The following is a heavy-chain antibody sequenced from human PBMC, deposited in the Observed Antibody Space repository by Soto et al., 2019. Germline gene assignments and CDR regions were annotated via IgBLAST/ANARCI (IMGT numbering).Heavy chain of an antibody. Sequence: GGSLRLSYATSGFTFSSYDMNWVRQAPGKGLEWISRINTRSSRIYYADSVRGRFTIYRDKAKNSLYLQINSLTAADTAVYYCVRENGAMDVWGQGTRVTVSS. V-gene: IGHV3-48*03. CDR2: INTRSSRI. CDR1: GFTFSSYD. CDR3: VRENGAMDV. J-gene: IGHJ6*02. D-gene: IGHD3-10*01.